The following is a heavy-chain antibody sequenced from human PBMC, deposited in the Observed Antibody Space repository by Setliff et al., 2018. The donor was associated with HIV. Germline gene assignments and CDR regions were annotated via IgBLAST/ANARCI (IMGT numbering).Heavy chain of an antibody. V-gene: IGHV1-69*06. J-gene: IGHJ3*01. Sequence: ASVKVSCKASGGSFRNYAINRVRQAPGQGLEWIGGIIPLLGTPNYAHKFQGRVTITADKYSSTVYMELSSLRSEDSAVFYCARDRSGIAVAAPDAFDVWGQGTMVTVSS. CDR1: GGSFRNYA. CDR3: ARDRSGIAVAAPDAFDV. CDR2: IIPLLGTP. D-gene: IGHD6-19*01.